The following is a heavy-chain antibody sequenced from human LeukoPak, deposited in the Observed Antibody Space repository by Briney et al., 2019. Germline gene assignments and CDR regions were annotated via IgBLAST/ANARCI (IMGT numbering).Heavy chain of an antibody. Sequence: ASVKVSCKASGGTFISYAISWVRQAPGQGLEWMGGIIPIFGTATYAQKFQGRVTITADESTSTAYMELSSLRSEDTAVYYCARDRSTIDRGFGPWGQGTLVTVSS. CDR1: GGTFISYA. V-gene: IGHV1-69*01. CDR2: IIPIFGTA. CDR3: ARDRSTIDRGFGP. D-gene: IGHD3-10*01. J-gene: IGHJ5*02.